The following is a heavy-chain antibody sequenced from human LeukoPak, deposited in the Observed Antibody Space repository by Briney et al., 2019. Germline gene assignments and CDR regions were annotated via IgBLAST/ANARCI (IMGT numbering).Heavy chain of an antibody. D-gene: IGHD3-22*01. CDR1: GFTFSSYA. J-gene: IGHJ4*02. CDR2: ISGSGGST. Sequence: PAGGSLRLSCAASGFTFSSYAMSWVRQAPGKGLEWVSAISGSGGSTYYADSVKGRFTISRDNSKNTLYLQMNSLRAEDTAVYYCAKGALFQFWLSYWGQGTLVTVSS. V-gene: IGHV3-23*01. CDR3: AKGALFQFWLSY.